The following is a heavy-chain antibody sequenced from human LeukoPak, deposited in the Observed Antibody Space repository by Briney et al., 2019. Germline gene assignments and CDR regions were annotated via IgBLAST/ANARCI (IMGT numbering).Heavy chain of an antibody. Sequence: SETLSLTCTVSGYSISSGYYWSWIRQPAGKGLEWIGRIYTSGSTNYNPSLKSRVTMSVDTSKNQFSLKLSSVTAADTAVYYCARDHVESSSWLTYDAFDIWGQGTMVTVSS. D-gene: IGHD6-13*01. J-gene: IGHJ3*02. V-gene: IGHV4-4*07. CDR1: GYSISSGYY. CDR2: IYTSGST. CDR3: ARDHVESSSWLTYDAFDI.